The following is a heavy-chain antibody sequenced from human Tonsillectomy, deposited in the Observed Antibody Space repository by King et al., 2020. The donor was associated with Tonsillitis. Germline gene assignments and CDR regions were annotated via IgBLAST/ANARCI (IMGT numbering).Heavy chain of an antibody. Sequence: VQLVESGGGVVQPGRSLRLSCAASGFTFSSYGMHWVRQAPGKGLEWVAVISYDGSNKYYADSVKGRFTISRDNSKNTLYLQMNILRAEDTAVYYCAKCQQLVRPRSPDSYGMDVWGQGTTVTVSS. J-gene: IGHJ6*02. CDR2: ISYDGSNK. CDR1: GFTFSSYG. D-gene: IGHD6-13*01. V-gene: IGHV3-30*18. CDR3: AKCQQLVRPRSPDSYGMDV.